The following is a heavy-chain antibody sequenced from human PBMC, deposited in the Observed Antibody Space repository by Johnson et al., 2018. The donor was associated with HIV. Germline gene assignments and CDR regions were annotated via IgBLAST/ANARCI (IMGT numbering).Heavy chain of an antibody. Sequence: EVQLVESGGGLVQPGGSLRLSCAASGFTFSSYWMSWVRQAPGKGLEWVANIKQDGSEKYYVDSVKGRFTISRDNAKNSLYLQMNSLRAEDTDVYYCARRYSGSYGAFDIWGQGTMVTVSS. CDR3: ARRYSGSYGAFDI. J-gene: IGHJ3*02. D-gene: IGHD1-26*01. V-gene: IGHV3-7*05. CDR2: IKQDGSEK. CDR1: GFTFSSYW.